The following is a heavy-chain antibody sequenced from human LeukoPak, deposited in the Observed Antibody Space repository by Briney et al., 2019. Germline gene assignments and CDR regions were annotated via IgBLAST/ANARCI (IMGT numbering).Heavy chain of an antibody. Sequence: GGSLRLSCAASGFTFSIYWMHWVRQPPGKGLVWVSRINSDGSSTSYADSVKGRFTISRDNAKNTLYLQMDSLRVEDTALYYCARDAPGNSALDYWGQGSLVTVSS. CDR3: ARDAPGNSALDY. CDR2: INSDGSST. V-gene: IGHV3-74*01. D-gene: IGHD6-6*01. J-gene: IGHJ4*02. CDR1: GFTFSIYW.